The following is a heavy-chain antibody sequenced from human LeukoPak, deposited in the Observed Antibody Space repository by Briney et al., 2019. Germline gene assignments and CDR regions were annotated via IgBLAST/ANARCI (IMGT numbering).Heavy chain of an antibody. Sequence: PSETLSLTCAVYGGSFSGYYWSWVRQPPEKGLEWIGEINRSGSTNYNPSLKSRVTISVDTSKNQFSLELTSVTAADTAVYYCARRRYDASGYYPSRGRYFDYWGQGTLVTVSS. CDR1: GGSFSGYY. D-gene: IGHD3-22*01. CDR3: ARRRYDASGYYPSRGRYFDY. CDR2: INRSGST. V-gene: IGHV4-34*01. J-gene: IGHJ4*02.